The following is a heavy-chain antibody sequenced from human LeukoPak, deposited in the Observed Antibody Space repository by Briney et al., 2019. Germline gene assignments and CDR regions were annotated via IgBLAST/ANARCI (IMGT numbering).Heavy chain of an antibody. CDR2: ISWNSGSI. CDR3: AKAPSYGDKYYYYGMDV. J-gene: IGHJ6*02. V-gene: IGHV3-9*01. CDR1: GFTFDDYA. D-gene: IGHD4-17*01. Sequence: GGSLRLPCAASGFTFDDYAMHWVRQAPGKGLEWVSGISWNSGSIGYADSVKGRFTISRDNAKNSLYLQMNSLRAEDTALYYCAKAPSYGDKYYYYGMDVWGQGTTVTVSS.